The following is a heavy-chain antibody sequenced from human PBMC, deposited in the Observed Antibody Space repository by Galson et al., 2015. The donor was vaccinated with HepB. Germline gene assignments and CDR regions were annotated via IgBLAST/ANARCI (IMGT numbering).Heavy chain of an antibody. Sequence: SLRLSCAASGFTFSSYGMHWVRQAPGKGLEWVAVISYDGSNKYYADSVKGRFTISRDNSKNTLYLQMNSLRAEDTAVYYCAKDPSLSGYDYEFADYWGQGTLVTVSS. CDR1: GFTFSSYG. J-gene: IGHJ4*02. D-gene: IGHD5-12*01. CDR3: AKDPSLSGYDYEFADY. V-gene: IGHV3-30*18. CDR2: ISYDGSNK.